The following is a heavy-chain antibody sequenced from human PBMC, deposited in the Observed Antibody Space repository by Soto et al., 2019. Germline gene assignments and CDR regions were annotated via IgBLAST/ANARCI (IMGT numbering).Heavy chain of an antibody. D-gene: IGHD4-4*01. V-gene: IGHV3-11*01. CDR2: ISSSGSTI. CDR1: GFTFRDYY. Sequence: GGSLRLSCAASGFTFRDYYMSWIRQAPGKGLEWVSYISSSGSTIYYADSVKGRYTISRDNAKNSLYLQMNSLRAEDTAVYYCARDRYSNLYYYHYYMDVWGKGTTVTVSS. J-gene: IGHJ6*03. CDR3: ARDRYSNLYYYHYYMDV.